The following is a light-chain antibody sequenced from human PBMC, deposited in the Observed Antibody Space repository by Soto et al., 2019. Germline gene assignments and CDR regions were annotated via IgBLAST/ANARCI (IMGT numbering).Light chain of an antibody. CDR3: QQYGSSGT. Sequence: EIVMTQSPATLSVSPGEIVTLSFRASQSVSSNLALYQQKPGQAPRLLIHGTSNRATGIPDRFSGSGSRTDFTLTISRLEPEDFAVYYCQQYGSSGTFGQGTKVDIK. CDR1: QSVSSN. CDR2: GTS. V-gene: IGKV3-20*01. J-gene: IGKJ1*01.